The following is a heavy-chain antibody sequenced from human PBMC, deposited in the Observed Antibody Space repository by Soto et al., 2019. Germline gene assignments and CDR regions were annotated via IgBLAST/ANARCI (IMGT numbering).Heavy chain of an antibody. Sequence: QVHLVESGGGVVQPGTSLRLSCAASTFTFSAHAMHWVRQTPGKGLEWVAVISYDGSAKYYAASVKGRFTISRDNSNNTLYLDIDTLRADDTAIYFCARDPRPLLTFGGVVHRGPDLWGPGTLVTVSS. J-gene: IGHJ5*02. D-gene: IGHD3-16*01. CDR1: TFTFSAHA. CDR3: ARDPRPLLTFGGVVHRGPDL. CDR2: ISYDGSAK. V-gene: IGHV3-30-3*01.